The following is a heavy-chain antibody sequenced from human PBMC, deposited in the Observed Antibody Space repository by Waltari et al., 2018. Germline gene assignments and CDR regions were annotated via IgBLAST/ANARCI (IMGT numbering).Heavy chain of an antibody. CDR3: ARVVPYYYDTRAFDI. D-gene: IGHD3-22*01. V-gene: IGHV4-38-2*01. J-gene: IGHJ3*02. Sequence: QVQLQESGPGLVKPSETLSLTCAVSGYSISSGYYWGWIRQPPGKGLEWIGSIYHSGSTYYNPSLKSRVTISVDTSKNQFSLKLSSVTAADTAVYYCARVVPYYYDTRAFDIWGLGTMVTVSS. CDR2: IYHSGST. CDR1: GYSISSGYY.